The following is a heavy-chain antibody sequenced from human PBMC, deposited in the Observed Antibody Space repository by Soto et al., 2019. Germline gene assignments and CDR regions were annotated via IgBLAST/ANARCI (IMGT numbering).Heavy chain of an antibody. D-gene: IGHD6-6*01. CDR3: AREFKRYSSSPGTLEY. CDR1: GDSISSGDYY. CDR2: SYYSGTT. J-gene: IGHJ4*02. V-gene: IGHV4-30-4*01. Sequence: QVQLQESGPGLVQPSQTLSLTCTVSGDSISSGDYYWSWVRQSPGKGLEWIGCSYYSGTTFYNPSLETPLTMPIATSKNQFSLRLSAVTAADPAMYFCAREFKRYSSSPGTLEYWGQGTLITVSS.